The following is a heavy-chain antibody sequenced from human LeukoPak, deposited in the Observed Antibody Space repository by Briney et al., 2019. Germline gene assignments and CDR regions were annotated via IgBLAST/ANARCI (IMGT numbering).Heavy chain of an antibody. V-gene: IGHV4-59*08. CDR1: GGAISSLY. CDR2: IYYSGST. J-gene: IGHJ3*02. Sequence: SETLSLICTISGGAISSLYWSWIPQPPAKGLEWIDHIYYSGSTIYNPSLKSRVTILVDTSKNQFSLELRSVAAEDTDVYYCARHERDVSLDHAFDIWGQGTMVSVSS. CDR3: ARHERDVSLDHAFDI. D-gene: IGHD5-24*01.